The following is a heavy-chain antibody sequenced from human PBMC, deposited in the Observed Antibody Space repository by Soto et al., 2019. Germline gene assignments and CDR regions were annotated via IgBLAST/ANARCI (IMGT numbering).Heavy chain of an antibody. CDR2: ITHSGGST. CDR3: AKGTFDSSGYDRWFDP. CDR1: GFTFSSYG. J-gene: IGHJ5*02. D-gene: IGHD3-22*01. V-gene: IGHV3-23*01. Sequence: PGGSLRLSCAASGFTFSSYGMNWVRQAPGKGLEWVSSITHSGGSTYYADSVKGRFTISRDNSKNTLYLQMNSLRAEDTAVYYCAKGTFDSSGYDRWFDPWGQGTLVTVSS.